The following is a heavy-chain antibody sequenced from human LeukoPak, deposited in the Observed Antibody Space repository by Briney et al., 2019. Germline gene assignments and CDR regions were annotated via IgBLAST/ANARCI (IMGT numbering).Heavy chain of an antibody. V-gene: IGHV4-39*07. CDR2: INHSGST. CDR1: GGSISSSSYY. J-gene: IGHJ5*02. Sequence: SETLSLTCTVSGGSISSSSYYWGWIRQPPGKGLEWIGEINHSGSTNYNPSLKSRVTISVDTSKNQFSLKLSSVTAADTAVYYCARGVDYGDYRGRNWFDPWGQGTLVTVSS. D-gene: IGHD4-17*01. CDR3: ARGVDYGDYRGRNWFDP.